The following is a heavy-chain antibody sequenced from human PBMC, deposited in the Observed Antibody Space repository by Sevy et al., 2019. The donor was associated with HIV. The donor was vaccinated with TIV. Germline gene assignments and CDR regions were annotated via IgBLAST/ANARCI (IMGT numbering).Heavy chain of an antibody. CDR1: GLTFISFSSSS. V-gene: IGHV3-21*01. Sequence: GGSLRLSCAASGLTFISFSSSSMNWVRQAPGKGLEWVSSISSAGTYIYYADSRKGRFTISRDNAKSSVYLQMNSLRAEDTAVYYCARDRGVGTSSYGMDVWGQGTTVTVSS. J-gene: IGHJ6*02. CDR2: ISSAGTYI. D-gene: IGHD1-26*01. CDR3: ARDRGVGTSSYGMDV.